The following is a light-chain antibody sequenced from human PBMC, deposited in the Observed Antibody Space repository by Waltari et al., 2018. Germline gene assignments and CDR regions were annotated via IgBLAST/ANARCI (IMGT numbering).Light chain of an antibody. CDR3: CSYAGRGTYV. Sequence: QSALTQPASVSGTPGQSITISCSGPPSDVGRSDLFSWYQQHPGEAPKLLICEVFKRPPDTSSRFSGAKSGSTASLTISGLQPEDEADYYCCSYAGRGTYVFGSGTKVTVL. V-gene: IGLV2-23*02. CDR1: PSDVGRSDL. CDR2: EVF. J-gene: IGLJ1*01.